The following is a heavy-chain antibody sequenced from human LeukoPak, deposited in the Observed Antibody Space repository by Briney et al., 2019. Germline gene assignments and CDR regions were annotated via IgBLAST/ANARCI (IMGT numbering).Heavy chain of an antibody. CDR2: IYYSGST. J-gene: IGHJ2*01. D-gene: IGHD4-17*01. Sequence: SQTLSLTCTVSGGSISSGDYYWSWIRQPPGKGLEWIGYIYYSGSTYYNPSLKSRVTISVDTSKNQFSLELSSVTAADTAVYYCARGDYGDYVPDWYFDLWGRGTLVTVSS. V-gene: IGHV4-30-4*01. CDR1: GGSISSGDYY. CDR3: ARGDYGDYVPDWYFDL.